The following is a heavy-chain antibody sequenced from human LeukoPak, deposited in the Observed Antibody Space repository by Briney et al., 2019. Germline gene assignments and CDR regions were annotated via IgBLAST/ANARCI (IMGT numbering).Heavy chain of an antibody. CDR1: GFSFSSYC. CDR3: AREWVNYDFWSGYSRRWSFDY. CDR2: IKQDGNEK. D-gene: IGHD3-3*01. V-gene: IGHV3-7*01. J-gene: IGHJ4*02. Sequence: GGSLRLSCAASGFSFSSYCMSWVRQAPGKGLEWVANIKQDGNEKYYVDSVKGRFTISRDNAKNSLYLQMNSLRAEDTAVYYCAREWVNYDFWSGYSRRWSFDYWGQGTLVTVSS.